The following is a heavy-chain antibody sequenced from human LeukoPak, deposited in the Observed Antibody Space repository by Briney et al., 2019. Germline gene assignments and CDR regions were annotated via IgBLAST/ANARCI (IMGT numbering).Heavy chain of an antibody. CDR2: IYTSGST. J-gene: IGHJ6*03. CDR1: GGSLSSGSYY. D-gene: IGHD3-10*01. CDR3: ARLAWFGELPAHMDV. V-gene: IGHV4-61*02. Sequence: TLSLTCTVSGGSLSSGSYYWSWIRQPAGKGLEWIGRIYTSGSTNYNPSLKSRVTISVDTSKNQFSLKLSSVTAADTAVYYCARLAWFGELPAHMDVWGKGTTVTISS.